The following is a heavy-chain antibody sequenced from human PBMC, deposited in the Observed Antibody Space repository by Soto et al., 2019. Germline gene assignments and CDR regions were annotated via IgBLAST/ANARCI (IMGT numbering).Heavy chain of an antibody. J-gene: IGHJ6*02. V-gene: IGHV1-2*02. CDR3: ASDAWGSSWLYGMDV. CDR2: INPNSGGT. Sequence: GASVKVSCKASGYTFTGYYMHWVRQAPGQGLEWMGWINPNSGGTNYAQKFQGRVTMTRDTSTSTAYMELSRLRSDDTAVYYCASDAWGSSWLYGMDVWGQGTTVTVSS. D-gene: IGHD6-13*01. CDR1: GYTFTGYY.